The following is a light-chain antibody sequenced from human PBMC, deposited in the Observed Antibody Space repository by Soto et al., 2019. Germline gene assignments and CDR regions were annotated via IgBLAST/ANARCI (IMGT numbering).Light chain of an antibody. CDR1: QSVSSN. CDR2: GAS. CDR3: QQYNNWPLALT. Sequence: EIVMTQSPATLSVSPGERATLSCRASQSVSSNLAWYQQKPGQDPRLLIYGASTRATGIPARFSGSGSGTELTLTISSLQSEDFAVYYCQQYNNWPLALTFGGGTKVEIK. J-gene: IGKJ4*01. V-gene: IGKV3-15*01.